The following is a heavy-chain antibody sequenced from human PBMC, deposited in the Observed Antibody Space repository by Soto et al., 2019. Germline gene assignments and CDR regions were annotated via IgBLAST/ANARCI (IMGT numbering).Heavy chain of an antibody. CDR1: GAPVSSETHF. J-gene: IGHJ4*02. CDR3: AREDMSGTYYFDY. Sequence: SETLSLTCTVSGAPVSSETHFWTWIRQPPGKGLERIGYMYYSGITNSNPALKSRVTLSVDRSRNQFSLSLNSVTAADTAVYSCAREDMSGTYYFDYWGPGTQVTVSS. CDR2: MYYSGIT. D-gene: IGHD1-26*01. V-gene: IGHV4-61*01.